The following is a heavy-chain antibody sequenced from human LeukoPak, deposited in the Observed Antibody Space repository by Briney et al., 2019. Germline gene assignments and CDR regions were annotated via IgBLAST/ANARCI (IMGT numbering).Heavy chain of an antibody. D-gene: IGHD3-10*01. CDR2: MNPNSGHT. CDR1: GYTFTSYD. V-gene: IGHV1-8*03. CDR3: ARVTYGSGSADY. J-gene: IGHJ4*02. Sequence: ASVKVSCKASGYTFTSYDINWVRQATGQGLEWMGWMNPNSGHTGYAQKFQGRVTITRNTSISTAYMELSSLRAEDTAVYYCARVTYGSGSADYWGQGTLVTVSS.